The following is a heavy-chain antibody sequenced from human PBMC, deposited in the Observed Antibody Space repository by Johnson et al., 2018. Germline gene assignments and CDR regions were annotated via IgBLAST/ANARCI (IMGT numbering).Heavy chain of an antibody. Sequence: EVQLLETGGGLVQPGGSLRLSCAASGFTFSSYWMHWVRQAPGKGLVWVSRINSDGSSTSYADSVKGRFTISRDNAKNTLYLQMNSRRAEDTAVYYCAKTYDSSGSAVDDAFDIWGQGTMVTVSS. D-gene: IGHD3-22*01. CDR1: GFTFSSYW. V-gene: IGHV3-74*01. CDR2: INSDGSST. CDR3: AKTYDSSGSAVDDAFDI. J-gene: IGHJ3*02.